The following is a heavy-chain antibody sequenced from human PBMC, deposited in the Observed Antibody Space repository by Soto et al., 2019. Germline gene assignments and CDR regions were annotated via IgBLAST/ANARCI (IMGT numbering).Heavy chain of an antibody. V-gene: IGHV4-39*01. CDR3: GRHPRPPDYSFDY. CDR2: FYYSGYT. CDR1: GGSISSNNYC. Sequence: SETLSLTCSVSGGSISSNNYCWAWIRQPPGKGLEWIGSFYYSGYTEYNPSLKSRVTIIVDTSKNQFSLKLNSVTAADTAVYYCGRHPRPPDYSFDYWGQGALVTVSS. J-gene: IGHJ4*02. D-gene: IGHD4-4*01.